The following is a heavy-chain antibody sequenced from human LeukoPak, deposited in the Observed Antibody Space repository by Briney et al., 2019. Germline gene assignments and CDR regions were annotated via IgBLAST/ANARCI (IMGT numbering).Heavy chain of an antibody. D-gene: IGHD3-22*01. V-gene: IGHV3-30*04. CDR2: ISYDGSNK. Sequence: KPGRSLRLSCAASEFTFSTYAMHWVRQAPGKGLEWVAVISYDGSNKYYADSVKGRFTISRDNSKNTLYLQMNSLRAEDTAVYYCAREEDYYDSSGYYYTTFDYWGQGTLVTVSS. CDR3: AREEDYYDSSGYYYTTFDY. CDR1: EFTFSTYA. J-gene: IGHJ4*02.